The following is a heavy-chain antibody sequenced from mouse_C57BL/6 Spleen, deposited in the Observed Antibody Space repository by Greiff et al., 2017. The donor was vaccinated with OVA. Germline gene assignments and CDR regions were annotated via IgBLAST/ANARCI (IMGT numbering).Heavy chain of an antibody. D-gene: IGHD2-1*01. CDR3: ARDLDGNYGYWYFDF. J-gene: IGHJ1*03. CDR1: GYTFTSYW. CDR2: INPSNGGT. Sequence: QVQLQQPGTELVKPGASVKLSCKASGYTFTSYWMHWVKQRPGQGLEWIGNINPSNGGTNYNEKFKSKATLTVDKSSSTAYMQLSSLTSEDSAVYDGARDLDGNYGYWYFDFWGTGTTVTVSS. V-gene: IGHV1-53*01.